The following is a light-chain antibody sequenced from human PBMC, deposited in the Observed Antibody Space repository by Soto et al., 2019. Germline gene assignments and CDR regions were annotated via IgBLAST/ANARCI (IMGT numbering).Light chain of an antibody. J-gene: IGKJ5*01. V-gene: IGKV1-5*01. CDR1: QSISSW. CDR3: QQYDNWPPIT. Sequence: DSQMAQSPSTLSASVGDRVTITCRASQSISSWLAWYQQKPGKAPKLLIYDASSLESGVPSRFSGSGSGTEFTLTISSLQSEDFAVYYCQQYDNWPPITFGQGTRLEI. CDR2: DAS.